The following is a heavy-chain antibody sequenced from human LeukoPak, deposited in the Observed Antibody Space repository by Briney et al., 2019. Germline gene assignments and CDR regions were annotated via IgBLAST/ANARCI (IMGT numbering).Heavy chain of an antibody. D-gene: IGHD2-2*01. J-gene: IGHJ3*02. CDR1: GGTFSSYA. V-gene: IGHV1-69*05. Sequence: GASVKVSCKASGGTFSSYAISWVRQAPGQGLEWMGGIIPIFGTANYAQKFQGRVTITTDESTSTAYMELSSLRSEDTAVYYCARGRFKDIVVVPAALDAFDIWGQGTMVTVSS. CDR3: ARGRFKDIVVVPAALDAFDI. CDR2: IIPIFGTA.